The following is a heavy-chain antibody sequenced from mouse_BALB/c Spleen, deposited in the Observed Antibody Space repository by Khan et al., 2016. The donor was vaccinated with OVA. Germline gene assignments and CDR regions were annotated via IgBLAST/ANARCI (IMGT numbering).Heavy chain of an antibody. CDR1: GFTFSTYG. CDR3: ARLAYYYESGGFAY. V-gene: IGHV5-6*01. D-gene: IGHD2-4*01. Sequence: EVQLVESGGDLVKPGGSLKLSCAASGFTFSTYGMSWVRQTPDKRLEWVATISTGGHYTYYPDNVKGRFTISRDNATNTPYLQLTSLNSEDTAMFYCARLAYYYESGGFAYWGQGTMVTVSA. CDR2: ISTGGHYT. J-gene: IGHJ3*01.